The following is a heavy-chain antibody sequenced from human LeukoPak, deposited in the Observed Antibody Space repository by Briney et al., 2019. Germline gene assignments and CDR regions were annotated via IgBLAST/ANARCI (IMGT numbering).Heavy chain of an antibody. CDR2: INPNSGGT. V-gene: IGHV1-2*02. CDR3: ASRRDGYNLPDY. J-gene: IGHJ4*02. Sequence: ASVKVSCKASGYTFTGYYMHWVRQAPGQGLKWMGWINPNSGGTNYAQKFQGRVTMTRDTSISTAYMELSRLRSDDTAVYYCASRRDGYNLPDYWGQGTLVTVSS. CDR1: GYTFTGYY. D-gene: IGHD5-24*01.